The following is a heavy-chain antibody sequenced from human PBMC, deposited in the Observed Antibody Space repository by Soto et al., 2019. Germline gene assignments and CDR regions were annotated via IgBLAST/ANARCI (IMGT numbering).Heavy chain of an antibody. V-gene: IGHV1-2*04. CDR1: GYTFTGYY. J-gene: IGHJ6*03. D-gene: IGHD3-10*01. CDR3: ARAPRGYYYYMDV. Sequence: ASVKVSCKASGYTFTGYYMHWVRPAPGQGLEWMGWINPNSGGTNYAQKFQGWVTMTRDTSISTAYMELSRLRSDDTAVYYCARAPRGYYYYMDVWGKGTTVTVSS. CDR2: INPNSGGT.